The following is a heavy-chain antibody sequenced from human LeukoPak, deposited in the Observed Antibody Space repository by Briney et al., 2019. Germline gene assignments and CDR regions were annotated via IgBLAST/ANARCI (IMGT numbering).Heavy chain of an antibody. Sequence: PGGSLRLSCAGSGFTFNNYPISWVRQTPGKGLEWVSAITGGADSTYYADSVKGRFTISRDNSKNTLYLQMDSLRAEDTAVYYCASDSSGQTEDYWGQGTLVTVSS. CDR2: ITGGADST. V-gene: IGHV3-23*01. J-gene: IGHJ4*02. D-gene: IGHD3-22*01. CDR3: ASDSSGQTEDY. CDR1: GFTFNNYP.